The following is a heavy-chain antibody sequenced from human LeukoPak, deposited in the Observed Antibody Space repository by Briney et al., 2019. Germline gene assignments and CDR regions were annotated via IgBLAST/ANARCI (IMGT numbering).Heavy chain of an antibody. J-gene: IGHJ3*02. V-gene: IGHV4-59*12. CDR3: ARASITRVAFDI. D-gene: IGHD3-10*01. CDR2: IYYSGST. CDR1: GGSFSGYY. Sequence: TSETLSLTCAVYGGSFSGYYWSWIRQPPGKGLEWIGYIYYSGSTNYNPSLKSRVTISVDKSKNQFSLKLSSVTAADTAVYYCARASITRVAFDIWGQGTMVTVSS.